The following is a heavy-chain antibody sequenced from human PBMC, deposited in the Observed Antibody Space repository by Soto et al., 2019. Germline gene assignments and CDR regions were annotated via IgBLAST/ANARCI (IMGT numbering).Heavy chain of an antibody. CDR2: IKQDGSDK. J-gene: IGHJ4*02. V-gene: IGHV3-7*01. CDR3: ARDCSSTRCHNY. Sequence: GGSLRLSCAASGFPFSGYWMSWVRQAPGKGLEWVANIKQDGSDKYYVDSVKGRFTISRDNAKNSLYQQMNSLRAGDTAVYYCARDCSSTRCHNYWGLGTLVTVSS. CDR1: GFPFSGYW. D-gene: IGHD2-2*01.